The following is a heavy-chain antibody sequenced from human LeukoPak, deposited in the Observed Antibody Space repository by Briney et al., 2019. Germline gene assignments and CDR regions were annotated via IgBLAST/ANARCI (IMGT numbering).Heavy chain of an antibody. Sequence: GGSLRLSCAASGFTFSSYAMHWVRQAPGKGLEWVAVISYDGSNKYYADSVKGRFTISRDNSKNTLYLQMNSLRAEDTAVYYCARAYPYYYDSSGYTDAFDIWGQGTMVTVSS. J-gene: IGHJ3*02. V-gene: IGHV3-30-3*01. D-gene: IGHD3-22*01. CDR3: ARAYPYYYDSSGYTDAFDI. CDR1: GFTFSSYA. CDR2: ISYDGSNK.